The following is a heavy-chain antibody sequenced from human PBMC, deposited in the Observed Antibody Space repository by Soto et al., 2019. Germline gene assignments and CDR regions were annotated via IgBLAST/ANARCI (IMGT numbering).Heavy chain of an antibody. CDR3: AREPAARPRRPYYFDY. CDR2: IIPIFGTA. V-gene: IGHV1-69*01. Sequence: QVQLVQSGAEVKKPGSSVKVSCKASGGTFSSYAISWVRQAPGQGLEWMGGIIPIFGTANYAQKFQGRVTITADESTSTAYMELSSLRSEDTALYYCAREPAARPRRPYYFDYWGQGTLVTGSS. D-gene: IGHD6-6*01. J-gene: IGHJ4*02. CDR1: GGTFSSYA.